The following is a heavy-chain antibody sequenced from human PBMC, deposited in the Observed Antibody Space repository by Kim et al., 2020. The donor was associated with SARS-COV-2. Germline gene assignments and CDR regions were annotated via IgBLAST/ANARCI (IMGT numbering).Heavy chain of an antibody. D-gene: IGHD1-1*01. CDR1: GFTFSSYG. J-gene: IGHJ4*03. CDR3: AKAISSRTQSCYFVY. V-gene: IGHV3-30*18. CDR2: ISYDGSNK. Sequence: GGSLRLSCAASGFTFSSYGMHWVRQAPGKGLEWVSVISYDGSNKYYADSVKGRFTISRDNSKNSLYLQMNSLRAEDTAVYYCAKAISSRTQSCYFVYWC.